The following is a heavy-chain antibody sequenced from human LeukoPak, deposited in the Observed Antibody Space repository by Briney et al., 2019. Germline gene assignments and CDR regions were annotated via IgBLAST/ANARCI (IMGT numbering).Heavy chain of an antibody. Sequence: SETLSLTCSVSGGSISSRTHYWGWLRQPPGKGPEWIGSIFYTGSTNYNPSLKSRVTISVDTSNNQFSPNLYSVTAADTAVYYCARTTRLLADYWGQGTLVTVSS. D-gene: IGHD1-1*01. CDR1: GGSISSRTHY. CDR3: ARTTRLLADY. CDR2: IFYTGST. J-gene: IGHJ4*02. V-gene: IGHV4-39*07.